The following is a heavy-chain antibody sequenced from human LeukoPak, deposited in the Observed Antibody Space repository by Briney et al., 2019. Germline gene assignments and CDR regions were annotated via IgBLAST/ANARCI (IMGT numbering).Heavy chain of an antibody. CDR2: IYHSRSS. CDR1: GGSMSSYY. D-gene: IGHD4-23*01. Sequence: PSETLSLTCTVSGGSMSSYYWNWIRQPPGKGLDWIGNIYHSRSSNYNPSLKSRVTISEDTSKNQFSLKLNSVTAADTAVYYCARDYGGYSGYFELWGRGTLVTVSS. J-gene: IGHJ2*01. V-gene: IGHV4-59*01. CDR3: ARDYGGYSGYFEL.